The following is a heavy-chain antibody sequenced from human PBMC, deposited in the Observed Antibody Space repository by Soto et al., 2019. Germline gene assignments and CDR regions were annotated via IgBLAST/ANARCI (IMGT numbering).Heavy chain of an antibody. D-gene: IGHD2-21*01. CDR3: ARGRGALTVISNWFDP. CDR1: GLTFEDYA. CDR2: INWNSGST. V-gene: IGHV3-9*01. J-gene: IGHJ5*02. Sequence: EVQLVESGGGLVQPGRSLRLSCEASGLTFEDYAMHWIRQAPGKGLEWVAGINWNSGSTGYADSVKGRFTISRDNVNNSLQLEMSTLKAEDTAMYYCARGRGALTVISNWFDPWGQGTLATVSS.